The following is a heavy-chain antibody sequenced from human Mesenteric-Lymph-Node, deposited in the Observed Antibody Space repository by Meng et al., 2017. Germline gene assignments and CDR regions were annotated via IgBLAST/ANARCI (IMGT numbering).Heavy chain of an antibody. V-gene: IGHV3-73*01. Sequence: GESLKISCAASGFTFSGSAMHWVRQASGKGLEWVGRIRSKANSYATAYAASVKGRFTISRDDSKNTAYLQMNSLKTEDTAVYYCTRPEGIYDYVWGSLPGGYWGQGTLVTVSS. CDR1: GFTFSGSA. CDR2: IRSKANSYAT. J-gene: IGHJ4*02. CDR3: TRPEGIYDYVWGSLPGGY. D-gene: IGHD3-16*01.